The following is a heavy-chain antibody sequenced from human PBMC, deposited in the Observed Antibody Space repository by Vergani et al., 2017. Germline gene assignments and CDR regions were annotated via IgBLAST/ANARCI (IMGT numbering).Heavy chain of an antibody. J-gene: IGHJ5*02. CDR3: ARDLSRGWFDP. CDR2: INFSGRT. CDR1: GGSISSSSYY. Sequence: QLQLQESAPGLVKPSETLPLTCTVSGGSISSSSYYWGWIRPPPGKGLEWIGGINFSGRTYYNPSLKIRVTISVDTSKNQSSLKLSSVTAADTAVYYCARDLSRGWFDPWGQGTLVTVSS. V-gene: IGHV4-39*02.